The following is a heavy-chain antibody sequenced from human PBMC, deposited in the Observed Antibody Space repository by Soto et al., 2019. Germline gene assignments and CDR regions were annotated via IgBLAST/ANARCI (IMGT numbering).Heavy chain of an antibody. J-gene: IGHJ5*02. D-gene: IGHD2-2*01. CDR3: AKDPVPQLLPSWWFDP. V-gene: IGHV3-23*01. CDR2: ISGAGGNT. CDR1: GFAFGAYA. Sequence: EVQLLESGGGLVQPGGSLRLSCAASGFAFGAYAMTWVRQAPGEGLEWVSVISGAGGNTYYADSVKGRLTVSRDNSKKMLYLELNSLRVEDTAIYYWAKDPVPQLLPSWWFDPWGQGTRVTVSS.